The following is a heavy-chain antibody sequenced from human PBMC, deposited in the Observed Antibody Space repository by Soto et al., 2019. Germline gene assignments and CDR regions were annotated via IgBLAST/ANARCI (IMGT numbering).Heavy chain of an antibody. CDR1: GGSISSGGYS. V-gene: IGHV4-30-2*01. CDR2: IYNSVST. Sequence: QLQLQESGSGLVKPSQTLSLTCAVSGGSISSGGYSLSWSRQPPAKGLEGIGYIYNSVSTYYNPSLKSPFPISRAWSQNLFSLKLNSVPAADPAGYFSERRPPVACWGQGKPVTVLS. CDR3: ERRPPVAC. J-gene: IGHJ4*02. D-gene: IGHD6-25*01.